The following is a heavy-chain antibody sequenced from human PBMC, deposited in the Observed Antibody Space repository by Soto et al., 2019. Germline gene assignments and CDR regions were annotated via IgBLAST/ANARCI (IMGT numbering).Heavy chain of an antibody. CDR2: ISSSSSYI. V-gene: IGHV3-21*01. D-gene: IGHD2-15*01. Sequence: GWSLRLSCAASGFTFSSYSMNWVRQAPGKGLEWVSSISSSSSYIYYADSVKGRFTISRDNAKNSLYLQMNSLRAEDTAVYYCARDIAGTDRRYYYYGMDVWGQGTTVTVSS. J-gene: IGHJ6*02. CDR1: GFTFSSYS. CDR3: ARDIAGTDRRYYYYGMDV.